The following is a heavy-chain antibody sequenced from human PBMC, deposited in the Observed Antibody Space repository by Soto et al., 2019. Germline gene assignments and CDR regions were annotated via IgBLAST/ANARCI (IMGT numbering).Heavy chain of an antibody. CDR2: ISGSGGNT. V-gene: IGHV3-23*01. CDR1: GFTFSNYA. Sequence: EVQLLESGGGLVQPGGSLRLSCAASGFTFSNYAMSWVRQAPGKGLEWVSAISGSGGNTYYADSVKGRFTISRDNSKNTLYLQMNSLRAEDTAVYYCAKDLDDFWSCYFSPSYWDYWGQGTLVTVSS. J-gene: IGHJ4*02. D-gene: IGHD3-3*01. CDR3: AKDLDDFWSCYFSPSYWDY.